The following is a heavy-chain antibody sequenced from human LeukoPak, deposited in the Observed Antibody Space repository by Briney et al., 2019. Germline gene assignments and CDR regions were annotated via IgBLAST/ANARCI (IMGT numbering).Heavy chain of an antibody. Sequence: ASVKVSCKASGYTFTSYYMRWVRQAPGQGLEWMGIINPSGGSTSYAQKFQGRVTMTRDMSTSTVYMELRSLRSDDTAVYYCARDRPIAVAYFDYWGQGTLVTVSS. V-gene: IGHV1-46*01. CDR1: GYTFTSYY. CDR3: ARDRPIAVAYFDY. J-gene: IGHJ4*02. CDR2: INPSGGST. D-gene: IGHD6-19*01.